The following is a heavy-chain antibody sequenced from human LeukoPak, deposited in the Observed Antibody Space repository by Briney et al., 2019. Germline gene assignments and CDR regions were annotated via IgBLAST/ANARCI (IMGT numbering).Heavy chain of an antibody. Sequence: PGGSLRLSCSASGFTFNIYAMSWVRQAPGKGLEWVSAVTGSGGSTYYADSVKGRFTISRDNSKNTLYLQMHSLRAEDTAVYCCANPMVLGAIVRHFNYWSQAPL. CDR3: ANPMVLGAIVRHFNY. CDR1: GFTFNIYA. D-gene: IGHD3-10*01. CDR2: VTGSGGST. J-gene: IGHJ4*02. V-gene: IGHV3-23*01.